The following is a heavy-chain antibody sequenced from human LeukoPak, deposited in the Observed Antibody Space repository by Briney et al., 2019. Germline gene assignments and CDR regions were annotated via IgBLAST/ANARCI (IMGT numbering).Heavy chain of an antibody. D-gene: IGHD3-10*01. V-gene: IGHV3-23*01. CDR3: AKGQYGSGSYYTGGFDY. CDR1: GFTFSSYA. J-gene: IGHJ4*02. CDR2: ISGSGGST. Sequence: PGGSLRLSCAASGFTFSSYAMSWVRQAPGKGLEWVSAISGSGGSTYYADSVKGRFTISRDNPKNTLYLQMNSLRAEDTAVYYCAKGQYGSGSYYTGGFDYWGQGTLVTASS.